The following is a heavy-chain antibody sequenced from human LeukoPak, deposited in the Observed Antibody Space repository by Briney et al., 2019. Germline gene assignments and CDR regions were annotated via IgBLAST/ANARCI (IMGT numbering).Heavy chain of an antibody. Sequence: GASVKVSCKASGYTFTSYGISWVRQAPGQGLEWMGWISAYNGNTNYAQKLQGRVTMTTDTSTSTAYMELRSLRTDDTAVYYCATLRRSVGARVFQHWGQGTLVTVSS. CDR1: GYTFTSYG. V-gene: IGHV1-18*01. J-gene: IGHJ1*01. CDR2: ISAYNGNT. D-gene: IGHD1-26*01. CDR3: ATLRRSVGARVFQH.